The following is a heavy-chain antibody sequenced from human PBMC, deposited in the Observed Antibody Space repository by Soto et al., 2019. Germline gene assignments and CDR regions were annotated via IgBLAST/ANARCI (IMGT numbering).Heavy chain of an antibody. V-gene: IGHV3-23*01. CDR1: GFTFITYD. Sequence: EVQLLESGGGSVQPGGSLRLSCAASGFTFITYDRTWVRQAPGKGLEWVSVSRGSDGSTYYADSVKGRFTISRDNPKNTVYLQMNSLRADDTAIYYCVKGNWGDYWAQGTLVTVSS. J-gene: IGHJ4*02. D-gene: IGHD7-27*01. CDR3: VKGNWGDY. CDR2: SRGSDGST.